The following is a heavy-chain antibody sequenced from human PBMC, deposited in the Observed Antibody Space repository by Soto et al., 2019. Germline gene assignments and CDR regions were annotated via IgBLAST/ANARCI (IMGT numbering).Heavy chain of an antibody. CDR3: AGGHVLRYFDWPD. CDR1: GFTFSSYW. CDR2: IKQDGSEK. J-gene: IGHJ4*02. Sequence: SLRLSCAASGFTFSSYWMSWVRQAPGKGLEWVANIKQDGSEKYYVDSVKGRFTISRDNAKNSLYLQMNSLRAEDTAVYYCAGGHVLRYFDWPDWGQGTLVTVSS. V-gene: IGHV3-7*01. D-gene: IGHD3-9*01.